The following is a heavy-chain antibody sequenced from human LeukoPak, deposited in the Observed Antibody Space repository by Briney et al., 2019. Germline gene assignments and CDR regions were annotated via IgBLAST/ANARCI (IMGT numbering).Heavy chain of an antibody. CDR3: ARATTRSDIQSGNLGY. J-gene: IGHJ4*02. CDR1: GYTFTSYD. D-gene: IGHD1-26*01. V-gene: IGHV1-8*03. Sequence: GASVKVSCKASGYTFTSYDINWVRQATGQGLEWMGWMNPNSGNTGYAQKFQGRITITRNTSVSTAYMELSSLRSEDTAVYYCARATTRSDIQSGNLGYWGQGTLVTVSS. CDR2: MNPNSGNT.